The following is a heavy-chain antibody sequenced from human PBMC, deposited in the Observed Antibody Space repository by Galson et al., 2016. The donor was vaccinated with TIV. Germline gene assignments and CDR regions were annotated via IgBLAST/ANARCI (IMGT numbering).Heavy chain of an antibody. CDR1: GFTFNTNT. CDR3: AKTQVDIVVAPAATPGYYFDY. Sequence: SLRLSCAASGFTFNTNTMSWIRPAPGKGLEWVSTSSGSGDTIYYADSVKGRFTISRDNSKGTLYLQRGSLRVDDTAIYYCAKTQVDIVVAPAATPGYYFDYWGQGTLVTVSS. J-gene: IGHJ4*02. V-gene: IGHV3-23*01. D-gene: IGHD2-2*02. CDR2: SSGSGDTI.